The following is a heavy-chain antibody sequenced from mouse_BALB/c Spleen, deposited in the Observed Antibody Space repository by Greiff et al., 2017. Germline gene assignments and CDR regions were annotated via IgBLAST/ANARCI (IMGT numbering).Heavy chain of an antibody. CDR3: ARSYDYDEWFDY. J-gene: IGHJ2*01. CDR2: ISTYNGNT. D-gene: IGHD2-4*01. CDR1: GYTFTDYA. V-gene: IGHV1S137*01. Sequence: QVQLQQPGAELVKPGASVKLSCKGSGYTFTDYAMHWVKQSHAKSLEWIGVISTYNGNTNYNQKFKGKATMTVDKSSSTAYMELARLTSEDSAIYYCARSYDYDEWFDYWGQGTTLTVSS.